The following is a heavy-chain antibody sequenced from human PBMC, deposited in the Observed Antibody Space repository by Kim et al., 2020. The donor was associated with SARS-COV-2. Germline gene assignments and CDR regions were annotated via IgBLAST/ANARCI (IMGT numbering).Heavy chain of an antibody. CDR3: AKGAAAAGRGDAFDI. V-gene: IGHV3-30*18. D-gene: IGHD6-13*01. CDR1: GFTFSSYG. Sequence: GGSLRLSCAASGFTFSSYGMHWVRQAPGKGLEWVAVISYDGSNKYYADSVKGRFTISRDNSKNTLYLQMNSLRAEDTAVYYCAKGAAAAGRGDAFDIWGQGTMVTVSS. J-gene: IGHJ3*02. CDR2: ISYDGSNK.